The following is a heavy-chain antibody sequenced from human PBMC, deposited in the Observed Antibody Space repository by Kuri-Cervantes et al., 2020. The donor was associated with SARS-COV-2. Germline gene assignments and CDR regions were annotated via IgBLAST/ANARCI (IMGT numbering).Heavy chain of an antibody. CDR2: IYTSGST. Sequence: SETLSLTCTVSGGSISSGSYYWSWIRQPAGKGLEWIGYIYTSGSTNYNPSLKSRVTISVDTSKNQFSLKLSSVTAADTAVYYCARGVPAGVRESKSDDYWGQGTLVTVSS. CDR3: ARGVPAGVRESKSDDY. J-gene: IGHJ4*02. D-gene: IGHD2-2*01. CDR1: GGSISSGSYY. V-gene: IGHV4-61*10.